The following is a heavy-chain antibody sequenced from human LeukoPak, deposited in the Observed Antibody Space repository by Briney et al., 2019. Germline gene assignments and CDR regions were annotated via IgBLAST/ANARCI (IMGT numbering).Heavy chain of an antibody. Sequence: GGSLRLSCAASGFTFSTYAMHWVRQAPGKGLEWVSLIYSGGNTQYADSVKGRFIIFRDSSKNTLYLQMNSLRVEDTAVYYCATRAVAAPYWGQGTLVTVSS. V-gene: IGHV3-66*01. CDR1: GFTFSTYA. D-gene: IGHD6-19*01. CDR2: IYSGGNT. J-gene: IGHJ4*02. CDR3: ATRAVAAPY.